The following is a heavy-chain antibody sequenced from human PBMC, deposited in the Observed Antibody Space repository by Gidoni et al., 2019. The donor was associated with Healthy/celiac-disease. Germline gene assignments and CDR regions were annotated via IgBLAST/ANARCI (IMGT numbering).Heavy chain of an antibody. Sequence: QVQLVQSGAEVKKPGASVKVSCKASGYTFTSYGISWVRQAPGQGLEWMGWISAYNGNTNYAQKLQGRVTMTTDTSTSTAYMELRSLRSDDTAVYYCARDPPTVVPAANILYYYYGMDVWGQGTTVTVSS. CDR2: ISAYNGNT. CDR3: ARDPPTVVPAANILYYYYGMDV. V-gene: IGHV1-18*01. J-gene: IGHJ6*02. D-gene: IGHD2-2*01. CDR1: GYTFTSYG.